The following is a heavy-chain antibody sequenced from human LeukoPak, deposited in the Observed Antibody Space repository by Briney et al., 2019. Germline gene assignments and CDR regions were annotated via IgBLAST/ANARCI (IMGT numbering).Heavy chain of an antibody. J-gene: IGHJ4*02. Sequence: GGSLRLSCAVSGLTFSSYAMSWVRQAPGKGLEWISSISGGGGNTYYTDSVKGRFTISRDNSKNTVYLQMNSLGAGDTAVYCCAAGGELFHYFWIYWGQGTLVTVSS. CDR3: AAGGELFHYFWIY. CDR1: GLTFSSYA. V-gene: IGHV3-23*01. CDR2: ISGGGGNT. D-gene: IGHD3-10*01.